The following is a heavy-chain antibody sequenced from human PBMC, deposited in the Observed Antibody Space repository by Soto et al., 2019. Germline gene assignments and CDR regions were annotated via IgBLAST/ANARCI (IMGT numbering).Heavy chain of an antibody. Sequence: PSETLSLTCTVSGGSISSYYWSWIRQPPGKGLEWIGYIYYSGSTNYNPSLKSRVTISVDTSKNQFSLKLSSVTAADTAVYYCTRDEQWLRDWGQGTLVTVSS. D-gene: IGHD6-19*01. CDR1: GGSISSYY. CDR2: IYYSGST. CDR3: TRDEQWLRD. J-gene: IGHJ4*02. V-gene: IGHV4-59*01.